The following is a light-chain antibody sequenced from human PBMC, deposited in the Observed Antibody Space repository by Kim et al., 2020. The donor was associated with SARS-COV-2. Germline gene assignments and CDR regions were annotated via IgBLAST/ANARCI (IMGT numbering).Light chain of an antibody. J-gene: IGLJ1*01. CDR2: DVS. V-gene: IGLV2-14*03. CDR1: SRDVGGYNY. CDR3: SSYTSSSTYV. Sequence: QSALTQPASVSGSPGQSITISCTGTSRDVGGYNYVSWHQQHPGKAPKLMIYDVSNRPSGVSNRFSGSKSGNTASLTISGLQAEDEADYYCSSYTSSSTYVFGTGTKVTVL.